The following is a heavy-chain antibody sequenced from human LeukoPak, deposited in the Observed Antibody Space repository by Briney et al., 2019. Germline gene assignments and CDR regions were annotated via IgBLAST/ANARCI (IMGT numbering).Heavy chain of an antibody. Sequence: SETLSLTCAVSGYSISSGYYWGWIRQPPGKGLEWIGGIYHGGSTYYNPSLKSRVTISVDTSKNQFSLKLSSVTAADTAVYYCAREWRGRYYHYYMDVWGKGTTVTVSS. CDR3: AREWRGRYYHYYMDV. CDR1: GYSISSGYY. V-gene: IGHV4-38-2*02. CDR2: IYHGGST. D-gene: IGHD2-15*01. J-gene: IGHJ6*03.